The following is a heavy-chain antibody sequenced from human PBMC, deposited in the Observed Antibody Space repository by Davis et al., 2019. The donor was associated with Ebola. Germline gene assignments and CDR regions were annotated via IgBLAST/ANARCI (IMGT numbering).Heavy chain of an antibody. CDR2: ISSSSSYI. CDR3: ARGATTVSFDDY. D-gene: IGHD4-11*01. J-gene: IGHJ4*02. V-gene: IGHV3-21*01. CDR1: GFTFSDYA. Sequence: PGGSLRLSCAASGFTFSDYAIHWVRQAPGKGLEWVSSISSSSSYIYYADSVKGRFTISRDNAKNSLYLQMNSLRAEDTAVYYCARGATTVSFDDYWGQGTLVTVSS.